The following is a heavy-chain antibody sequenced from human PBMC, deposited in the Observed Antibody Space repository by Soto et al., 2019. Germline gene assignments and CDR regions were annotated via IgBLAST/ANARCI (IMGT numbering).Heavy chain of an antibody. CDR1: GGSISSSNW. CDR3: ATLADYDILTGYLHFDY. CDR2: IYHSGST. D-gene: IGHD3-9*01. Sequence: LSLTCAVSGGSISSSNWWSWVRQPPGKGLEWIGEIYHSGSTNYNPSLKSRVTISVDKSKNQFSLKLSSVTAADTAVYYCATLADYDILTGYLHFDYWGQGTLVTVSS. J-gene: IGHJ4*02. V-gene: IGHV4-4*02.